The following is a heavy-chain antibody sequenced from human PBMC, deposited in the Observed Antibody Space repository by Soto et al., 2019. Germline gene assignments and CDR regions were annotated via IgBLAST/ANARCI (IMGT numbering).Heavy chain of an antibody. CDR2: INPNSGGT. Sequence: QVQLVQSGAEVKKPGASVKVSCKASGYTFTGYYMHWVRQAPGQGLEWMGWINPNSGGTNYAQKFQGWVTITRDTSISTAYMELSRLRSDDTAVYYCARDSCSGGSCYGHDAFDIWGQGTMVTVSS. CDR3: ARDSCSGGSCYGHDAFDI. D-gene: IGHD2-15*01. CDR1: GYTFTGYY. V-gene: IGHV1-2*04. J-gene: IGHJ3*02.